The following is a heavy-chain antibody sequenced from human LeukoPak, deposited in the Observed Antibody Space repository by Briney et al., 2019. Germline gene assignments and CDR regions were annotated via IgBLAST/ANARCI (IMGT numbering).Heavy chain of an antibody. D-gene: IGHD3-22*01. CDR3: ARDEPNYYDSSGQPTDY. CDR2: ISAYNGNT. CDR1: GYTFTSYG. V-gene: IGHV1-18*01. Sequence: ASVKVSCKASGYTFTSYGISWVRQAPGQGLEWMGWISAYNGNTNYAQKLQGRVTMTTDTSTSTAYMELRGLRSDDTAVYYCARDEPNYYDSSGQPTDYWGQGTLVTVSS. J-gene: IGHJ4*02.